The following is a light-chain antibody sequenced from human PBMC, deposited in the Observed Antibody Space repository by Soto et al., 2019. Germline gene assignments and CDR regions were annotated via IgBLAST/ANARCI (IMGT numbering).Light chain of an antibody. CDR1: SSDVGGYNS. Sequence: QSVLTQPASVSGSPGQSITISCTGTSSDVGGYNSVSWYRQDPGKAPKLIIYDVTYRPSGVSNRFSGSKSGNTASLTISGLQSEDEADYHCSSFISSITYVFGTGTKVTVL. CDR2: DVT. CDR3: SSFISSITYV. J-gene: IGLJ1*01. V-gene: IGLV2-14*01.